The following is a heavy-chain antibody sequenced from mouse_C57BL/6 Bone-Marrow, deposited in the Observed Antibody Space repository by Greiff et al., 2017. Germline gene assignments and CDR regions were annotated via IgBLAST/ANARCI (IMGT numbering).Heavy chain of an antibody. CDR1: GYTFTSYW. CDR3: AREDDGDYPDY. Sequence: QVQLQQSGAELVMPGASVKLSCKASGYTFTSYWMHWVKQRPGQGLEWIGEIDPSDSYTNYNQKFKGKSTLTVDKSSSTAYMQLSSLTAEDAAVYYCAREDDGDYPDYWGQGTALTVSS. V-gene: IGHV1-69*01. CDR2: IDPSDSYT. D-gene: IGHD2-3*01. J-gene: IGHJ2*01.